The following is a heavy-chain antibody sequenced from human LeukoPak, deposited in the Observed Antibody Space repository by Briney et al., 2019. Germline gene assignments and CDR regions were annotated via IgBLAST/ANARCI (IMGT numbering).Heavy chain of an antibody. CDR2: IYYSGST. J-gene: IGHJ4*02. CDR3: ARSFKSSSSLGY. Sequence: SSETLSLTCTVSGGSISSSNYYWGWIRQPPGKGLEWIGGIYYSGSTYYNPSLKSRVTISVDTSKNQFSLKLNSVTAADTAVYYCARSFKSSSSLGYWGQGTLVTVSS. V-gene: IGHV4-39*01. CDR1: GGSISSSNYY. D-gene: IGHD3-22*01.